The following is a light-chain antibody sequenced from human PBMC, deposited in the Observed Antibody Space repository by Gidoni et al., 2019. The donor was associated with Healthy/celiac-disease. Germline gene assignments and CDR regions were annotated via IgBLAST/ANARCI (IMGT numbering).Light chain of an antibody. V-gene: IGKV1-5*03. Sequence: DIQTTQSPSTLSASVGDRVTITCRASQSISSWLAWYQQKPGKAPKLLIYKASSLESGVPSRFSGSGSETEFTLTISSLQPDDFATYYCQQYNSYSPLTFGGGTKVEIK. J-gene: IGKJ4*01. CDR1: QSISSW. CDR3: QQYNSYSPLT. CDR2: KAS.